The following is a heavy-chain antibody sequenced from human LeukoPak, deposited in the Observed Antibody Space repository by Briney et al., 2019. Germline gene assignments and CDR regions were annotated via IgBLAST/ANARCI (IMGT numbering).Heavy chain of an antibody. V-gene: IGHV4-4*02. J-gene: IGHJ4*02. CDR2: IYHSGST. D-gene: IGHD4-17*01. CDR1: GGSISSSNW. Sequence: SGTLSLTCAVSGGSISSSNWWSWVRQPPGKGLAWIGEIYHSGSTNYNPSLKSRVTISVDKSKNQFSLKLSSVTAADTAVYYCARTPKTVTTGNYFDYWGQGTLVTVSS. CDR3: ARTPKTVTTGNYFDY.